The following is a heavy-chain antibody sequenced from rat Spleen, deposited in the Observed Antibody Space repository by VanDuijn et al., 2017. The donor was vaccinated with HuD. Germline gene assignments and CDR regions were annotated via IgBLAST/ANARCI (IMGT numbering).Heavy chain of an antibody. CDR1: GYSITRNY. J-gene: IGHJ2*01. CDR2: INSAGTT. CDR3: AGSDGVHYFLPFAD. Sequence: EVQLQESGPGLVKPSQSLSLTCSVTGYSITRNYWGWIRKFPGNKLEWMGYINSAGTTIYSPSLKSRISITRDTSKNQFFLQVNAVTTDDTATYYCAGSDGVHYFLPFADWGQGVMVTVSS. V-gene: IGHV3-3*01. D-gene: IGHD1-12*02.